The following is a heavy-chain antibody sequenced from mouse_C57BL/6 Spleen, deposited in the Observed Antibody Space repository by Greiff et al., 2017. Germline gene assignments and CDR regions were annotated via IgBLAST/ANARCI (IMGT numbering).Heavy chain of an antibody. CDR1: GFTFSSYT. V-gene: IGHV5-9*01. CDR2: ISGGGGNT. J-gene: IGHJ3*01. CDR3: ARQHYSNSFAY. Sequence: EVQLQESGGGLVKPGGSLKLSCAASGFTFSSYTMSWVRQTPEKRLEWVATISGGGGNTYYPDSVKGRFTISRDNAKNTLYLQMSSLRSEDTALYCCARQHYSNSFAYWGQGTLVTVSA. D-gene: IGHD2-5*01.